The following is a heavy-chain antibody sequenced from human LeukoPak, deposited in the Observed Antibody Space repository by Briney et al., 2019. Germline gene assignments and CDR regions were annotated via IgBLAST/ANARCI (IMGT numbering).Heavy chain of an antibody. CDR3: ARNQQLGGHSYYYYGMDV. V-gene: IGHV3-23*01. CDR1: GFTFSNYA. Sequence: GGSLRLSCTASGFTFSNYAMTWVRQAPGKGLEWVSSISGTGGRTYSADSVKGRFTISRDNSKNTLYLQMNSLRADDTAIYYCARNQQLGGHSYYYYGMDVWGQGTTVTVSS. CDR2: ISGTGGRT. D-gene: IGHD3-16*01. J-gene: IGHJ6*02.